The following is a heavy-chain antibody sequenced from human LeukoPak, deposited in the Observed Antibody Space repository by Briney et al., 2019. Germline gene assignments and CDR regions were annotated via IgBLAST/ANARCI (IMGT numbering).Heavy chain of an antibody. CDR2: IYYSGST. V-gene: IGHV4-59*01. CDR3: ARDSQLSCSGGSCYSDYYYYMDV. CDR1: GGSISSYY. D-gene: IGHD2-15*01. J-gene: IGHJ6*03. Sequence: SETLPLTCTVSGGSISSYYWSWIRQPPGKVLEWIGYIYYSGSTNYNPSLKSRVTISVDTSKNQFSLKLSSVTAADTAVYYCARDSQLSCSGGSCYSDYYYYMDVWGKGTTVTVSS.